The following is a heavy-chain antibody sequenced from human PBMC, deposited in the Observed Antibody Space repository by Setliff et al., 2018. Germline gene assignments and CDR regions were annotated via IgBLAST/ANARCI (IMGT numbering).Heavy chain of an antibody. V-gene: IGHV3-48*01. CDR3: AKASDSSGYYGFDL. D-gene: IGHD3-22*01. CDR2: ISTSSSTI. J-gene: IGHJ3*01. CDR1: GFTFTDYS. Sequence: GGSLRLSCAASGFTFTDYSMNWVRQAPGKGLEWISYISTSSSTIYYADSVKGRFTISRDIAKNSLYLQMNSLRVDDTAVYYCAKASDSSGYYGFDLWGQGTMVTVSS.